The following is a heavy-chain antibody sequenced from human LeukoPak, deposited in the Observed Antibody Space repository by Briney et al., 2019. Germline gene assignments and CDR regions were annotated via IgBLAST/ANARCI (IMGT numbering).Heavy chain of an antibody. CDR1: GFTFSIYG. J-gene: IGHJ3*02. CDR2: ISYDGSNK. V-gene: IGHV3-30*18. Sequence: PGGSLRLSCAASGFTFSIYGMHSVRQAPGKGLEWVAVISYDGSNKYYADSVKGRFNISRDNSKNTLYLKMNSLRAEDTAVYYCAKGGSSGFPGAFDIWGQGTMVTVSS. CDR3: AKGGSSGFPGAFDI. D-gene: IGHD3-22*01.